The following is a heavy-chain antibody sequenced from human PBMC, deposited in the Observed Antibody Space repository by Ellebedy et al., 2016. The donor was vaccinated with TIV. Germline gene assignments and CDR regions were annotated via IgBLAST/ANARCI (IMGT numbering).Heavy chain of an antibody. V-gene: IGHV1-58*01. Sequence: SVKVSXKASGFTFTSSAVQWVRQARGPRLEWIGWIVVGSGNTNYAQKFQERVPITRDMSTSTAYMELSSLRSEDTAVYYCATDPPGLLEGWGSGNNAFDIWGQGTMVTVSS. CDR3: ATDPPGLLEGWGSGNNAFDI. D-gene: IGHD2-8*02. CDR1: GFTFTSSA. CDR2: IVVGSGNT. J-gene: IGHJ3*02.